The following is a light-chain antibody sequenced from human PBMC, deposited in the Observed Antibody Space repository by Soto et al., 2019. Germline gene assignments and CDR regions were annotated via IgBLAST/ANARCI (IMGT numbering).Light chain of an antibody. CDR3: QHYYTSPQT. CDR1: QSVSSNY. Sequence: EIVLTQSPGTLSLSPGERATLSCRASQSVSSNYLAWYQQKRGQAPRLLIYGASSRATGIPTRFSGSGSGTDFTLTISRLEPEDFAVYYCQHYYTSPQTFGQGTKVEIQ. CDR2: GAS. V-gene: IGKV3-20*01. J-gene: IGKJ1*01.